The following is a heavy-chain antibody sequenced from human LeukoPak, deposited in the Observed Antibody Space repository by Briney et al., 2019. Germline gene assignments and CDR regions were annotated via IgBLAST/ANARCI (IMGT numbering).Heavy chain of an antibody. V-gene: IGHV3-11*01. Sequence: GGSLRLSCAASGFTFSDYYMSWIRQAPGKGLEWVSYISSSGSTIYYADSVKGRFTISRDNAENSLYLQMNSLRAEDTAVYYCARDLGTWELLHAPDYWGQGTLVTVSS. CDR3: ARDLGTWELLHAPDY. J-gene: IGHJ4*02. CDR2: ISSSGSTI. CDR1: GFTFSDYY. D-gene: IGHD1-26*01.